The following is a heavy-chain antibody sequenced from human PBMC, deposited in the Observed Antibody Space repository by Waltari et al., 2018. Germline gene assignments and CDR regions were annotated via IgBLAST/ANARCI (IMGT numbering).Heavy chain of an antibody. CDR3: ARARDEDTAMVYFDH. CDR1: GFTVSRNP. D-gene: IGHD5-18*01. Sequence: EVQLVESGGGLVHPGVSLRLSCAASGFTVSRNPLSWVRQAPGKGLEWVSLIYSAGSTYYADSVRGRFSISRDNSKNTLHLQMNSLRAEDTAMYYCARARDEDTAMVYFDHWGQGTLISVSS. CDR2: IYSAGST. V-gene: IGHV3-66*02. J-gene: IGHJ4*02.